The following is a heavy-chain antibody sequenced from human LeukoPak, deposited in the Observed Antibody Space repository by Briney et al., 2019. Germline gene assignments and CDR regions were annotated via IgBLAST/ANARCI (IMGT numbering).Heavy chain of an antibody. Sequence: ASVKVSCKTSGYTFTGYSVHWVRQAPGHGLEWMGWINPTGGGTIYAQRFQGRVTMTRDTSITTAYMELSRLRSDDTAVYYCAREGYDSSGYSDYWGQGTLVTVSS. CDR3: AREGYDSSGYSDY. V-gene: IGHV1-2*02. CDR1: GYTFTGYS. CDR2: INPTGGGT. J-gene: IGHJ4*02. D-gene: IGHD3-22*01.